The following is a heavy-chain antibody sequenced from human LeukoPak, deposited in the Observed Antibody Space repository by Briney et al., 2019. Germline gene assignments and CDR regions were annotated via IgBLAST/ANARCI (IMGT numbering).Heavy chain of an antibody. V-gene: IGHV4-34*01. CDR3: ARGPIWGNYRYTGY. CDR1: GRSFSGYY. Sequence: PSETLSLTCAVYGRSFSGYYWSWIRQPPGKGLEWIGEINHSGSTNYNPSLKSRVTISVDTSKNQFSLKLSSVTAADTAVYYCARGPIWGNYRYTGYWGQGTLVTVSS. CDR2: INHSGST. J-gene: IGHJ4*02. D-gene: IGHD3-16*02.